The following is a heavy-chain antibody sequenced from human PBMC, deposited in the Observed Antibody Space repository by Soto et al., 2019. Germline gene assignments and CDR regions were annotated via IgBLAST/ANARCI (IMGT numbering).Heavy chain of an antibody. Sequence: GGSLRLSCTASGFTFGDYAMSWFRQAPGKGLEWVGFIRSKAYGGTTEYAASVKGRFTISRDDSKSIAYLQMNSLKTEDTAVYLGTRVIFGGIYYDMDVWGKGSTVTVSS. CDR1: GFTFGDYA. J-gene: IGHJ6*03. CDR2: IRSKAYGGTT. CDR3: TRVIFGGIYYDMDV. V-gene: IGHV3-49*03. D-gene: IGHD3-3*01.